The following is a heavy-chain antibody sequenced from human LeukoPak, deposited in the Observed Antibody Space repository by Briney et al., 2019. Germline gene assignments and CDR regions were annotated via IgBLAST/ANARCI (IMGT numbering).Heavy chain of an antibody. Sequence: GGSLRLSCAASGFTFSSYSVHWVRQAPGEGLEWVSSITTNSRYIYYADSVRGRFTISRDNAKNFLYLQMNSLRAEDTAVYYCARVYADHYGSGVIDYWGQGTLVTVSS. J-gene: IGHJ4*02. D-gene: IGHD3-10*01. V-gene: IGHV3-21*01. CDR2: ITTNSRYI. CDR3: ARVYADHYGSGVIDY. CDR1: GFTFSSYS.